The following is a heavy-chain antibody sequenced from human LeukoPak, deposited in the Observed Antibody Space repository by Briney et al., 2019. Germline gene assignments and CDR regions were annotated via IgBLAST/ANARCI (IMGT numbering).Heavy chain of an antibody. CDR2: FDPEDGET. D-gene: IGHD1-26*01. Sequence: ASVKVSCKVSVYTLTELSMHWVRQAPGKGLEWMGGFDPEDGETIYAQKFQGRVTMTEDTSTDTAYMELSSLRSEDTAVYYCATEIIVGASFDYWGQGTLVTVSS. V-gene: IGHV1-24*01. J-gene: IGHJ4*02. CDR3: ATEIIVGASFDY. CDR1: VYTLTELS.